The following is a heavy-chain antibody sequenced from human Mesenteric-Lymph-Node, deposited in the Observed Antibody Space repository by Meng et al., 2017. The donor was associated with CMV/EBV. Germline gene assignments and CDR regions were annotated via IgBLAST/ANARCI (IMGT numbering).Heavy chain of an antibody. CDR1: GYTFTGYY. V-gene: IGHV1-8*02. J-gene: IGHJ6*02. CDR2: MNPNSGNT. D-gene: IGHD2-2*01. Sequence: ASVKVSCKASGYTFTGYYMHWVRQAPGQGLEWMGWMNPNSGNTGYAQKFQGRVTMTRNTSISTAYMELSSLRSEDTAVYYCARVEYCSSTSCYAGGYYYGMDVWGQGTTVTVSS. CDR3: ARVEYCSSTSCYAGGYYYGMDV.